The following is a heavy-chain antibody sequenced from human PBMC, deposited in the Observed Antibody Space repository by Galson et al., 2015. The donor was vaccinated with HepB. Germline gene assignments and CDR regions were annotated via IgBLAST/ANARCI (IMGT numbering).Heavy chain of an antibody. CDR1: GYTFTGYY. D-gene: IGHD5-18*01. V-gene: IGHV1-2*06. J-gene: IGHJ4*02. Sequence: SVKVSCRASGYTFTGYYMHWVRQAPGQGLEWMGRINPNSGGTNYAQKFQGRVTMTRDTSISTAYVELSRLRSDDTAVYYCATRGYSYGHLSQADYWGQGTLVTVSS. CDR3: ATRGYSYGHLSQADY. CDR2: INPNSGGT.